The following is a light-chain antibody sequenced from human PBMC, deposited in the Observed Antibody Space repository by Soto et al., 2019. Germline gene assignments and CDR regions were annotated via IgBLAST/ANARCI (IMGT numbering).Light chain of an antibody. V-gene: IGKV3-20*01. Sequence: EIVLTQSPGTLSLSPGERATLSCRASQSVSSSYLAWYQQKPGQAPRLLIYGASSRATGIPDRCSGSGSGTDLTLTITRLEPEDIAEYYCQQYDSSPYTFGQGTKLEIK. J-gene: IGKJ2*01. CDR2: GAS. CDR3: QQYDSSPYT. CDR1: QSVSSSY.